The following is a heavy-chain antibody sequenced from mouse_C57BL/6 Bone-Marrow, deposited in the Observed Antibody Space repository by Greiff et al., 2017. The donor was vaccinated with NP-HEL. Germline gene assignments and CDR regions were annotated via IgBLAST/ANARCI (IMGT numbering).Heavy chain of an antibody. CDR2: INPYNGGT. V-gene: IGHV1-19*01. Sequence: VQLKESGPELVKPGASVKISCKASGYTFTDYYMNWVKQSHGKSLEWIGVINPYNGGTSYNQKFKGKATLTVDKSSSTAYMELNSLTSEDSAVYYCARELRLRDYYAMDYWGQGTSVTVSS. CDR1: GYTFTDYY. CDR3: ARELRLRDYYAMDY. J-gene: IGHJ4*01. D-gene: IGHD3-2*02.